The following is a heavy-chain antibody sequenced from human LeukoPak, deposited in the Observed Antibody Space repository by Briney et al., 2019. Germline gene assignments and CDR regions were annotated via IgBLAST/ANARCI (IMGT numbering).Heavy chain of an antibody. CDR2: IYYSGST. V-gene: IGHV4-59*01. J-gene: IGHJ5*02. CDR3: ARAFSGYYDSSGYPNWFDP. CDR1: GGSISSYY. Sequence: SETLSLTCTVSGGSISSYYWSWIRQPPGKGLEWIGYIYYSGSTNYNPSLKSRVTISVDTSKNQFSLKLSSVTAADTAVYYCARAFSGYYDSSGYPNWFDPWGQGTLVTASS. D-gene: IGHD3-22*01.